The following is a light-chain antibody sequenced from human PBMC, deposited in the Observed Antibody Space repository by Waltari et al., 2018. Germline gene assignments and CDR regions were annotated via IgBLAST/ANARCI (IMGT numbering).Light chain of an antibody. CDR1: SSDVGGYNY. Sequence: QSALTQPASVSGSPGQSITISCTGTSSDVGGYNYVSWYQQHPGKAPKLMIYDVSERPSVVSNRFSVSKSGNTASLTISGLQAEDEADYYCSSYTSSNTWVFGGGTKLTVL. CDR2: DVS. J-gene: IGLJ3*02. V-gene: IGLV2-14*01. CDR3: SSYTSSNTWV.